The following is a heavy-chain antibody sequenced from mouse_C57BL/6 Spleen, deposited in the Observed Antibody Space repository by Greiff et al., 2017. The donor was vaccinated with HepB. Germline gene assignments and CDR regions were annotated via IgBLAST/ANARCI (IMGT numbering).Heavy chain of an antibody. V-gene: IGHV1-39*01. D-gene: IGHD1-1*01. CDR1: GYSFTDYN. Sequence: VQLQQSGPELVKPGASVKISCKASGYSFTDYNMNWVKQSNGKSLEWIGVINPNYGTTSYNQKFKGKATLTVDQSSSTAYMQLNSLTSEDSAVYYCARGIITTVVATPAWFAYWGQGTLVTVSA. CDR2: INPNYGTT. CDR3: ARGIITTVVATPAWFAY. J-gene: IGHJ3*01.